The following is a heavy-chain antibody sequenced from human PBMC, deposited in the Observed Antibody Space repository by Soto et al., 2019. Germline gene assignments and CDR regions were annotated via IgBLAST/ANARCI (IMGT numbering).Heavy chain of an antibody. Sequence: QVHLQESGPGLVKPSETLSLTCTVSGGSIGGYYWNWIRQPPGKGLEWLGYIYFSGSTHYNPSLKTRLTTSLDSSKKQFSLNVGSVTAADTAVYYCARQGAVAGAPVGSWGQGTLVSASS. D-gene: IGHD6-19*01. V-gene: IGHV4-59*01. CDR2: IYFSGST. CDR3: ARQGAVAGAPVGS. J-gene: IGHJ4*02. CDR1: GGSIGGYY.